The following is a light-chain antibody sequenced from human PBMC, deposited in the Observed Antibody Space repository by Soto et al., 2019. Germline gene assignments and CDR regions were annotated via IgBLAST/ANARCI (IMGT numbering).Light chain of an antibody. CDR3: CSYAGSYTLYV. CDR2: DVS. V-gene: IGLV2-11*01. Sequence: QCVVTQPRSVSGSPGQSVTISCTGTSSDVGGYNYVSWYQQHPGKAPKLMIYDVSKRPSGVPDRFSGSKSGNTASLTISGLQAEDEADYYCCSYAGSYTLYVFGTGTKVTVL. CDR1: SSDVGGYNY. J-gene: IGLJ1*01.